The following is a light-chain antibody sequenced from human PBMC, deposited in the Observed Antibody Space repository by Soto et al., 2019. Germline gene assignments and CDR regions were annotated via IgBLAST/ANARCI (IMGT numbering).Light chain of an antibody. CDR2: DAS. J-gene: IGKJ5*01. CDR3: QQYNSFSLIT. Sequence: DIRMTQSPSTLSSSVGDTVTITGGSSQSISRWLAWYQQKPGKAPKILISDASILENGVPSRFSGTGSGTEFTLTISNLQPDDFATYFCQQYNSFSLITFGQGTRLEIK. V-gene: IGKV1-5*01. CDR1: QSISRW.